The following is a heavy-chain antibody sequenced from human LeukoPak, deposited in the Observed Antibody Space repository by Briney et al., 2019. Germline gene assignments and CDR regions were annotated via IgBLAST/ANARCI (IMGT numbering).Heavy chain of an antibody. Sequence: SETLSLTCTVSGYSINSGYYWSWIRQPPGKGLEWIGYIYYSGSTNYNPSLKSRVTISVDTSKNQFSLKLSSVTAADTAVYYCARGKLYGDFDYWGQGTLVTVSS. V-gene: IGHV4-61*01. J-gene: IGHJ4*02. CDR1: GYSINSGYY. CDR2: IYYSGST. D-gene: IGHD4-17*01. CDR3: ARGKLYGDFDY.